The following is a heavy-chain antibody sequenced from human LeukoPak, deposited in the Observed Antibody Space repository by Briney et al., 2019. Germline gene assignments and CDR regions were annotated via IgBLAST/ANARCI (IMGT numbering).Heavy chain of an antibody. D-gene: IGHD6-13*01. J-gene: IGHJ4*02. V-gene: IGHV4-39*01. CDR3: ARSSSWYTVDY. Sequence: SETLSLTCTVSGDSISSSSDYWGWIRQPPGKGLEWIGNIYYSGSTYYNPSLKSRVTISVDTSRNQFSLKFSSVTAADTAVYYCARSSSWYTVDYWGQGTLVTVSS. CDR1: GDSISSSSDY. CDR2: IYYSGST.